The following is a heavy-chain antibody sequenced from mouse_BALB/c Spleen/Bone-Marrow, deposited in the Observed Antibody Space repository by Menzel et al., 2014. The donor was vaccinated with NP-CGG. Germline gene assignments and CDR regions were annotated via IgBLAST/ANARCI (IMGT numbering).Heavy chain of an antibody. CDR2: INPGRSTI. V-gene: IGHV4-1*02. CDR3: ARLHYYGYGAY. Sequence: EVKLVESGGGLVQPGGSLKLSCAASGFDFSTFWMSWVRQAPGKGLEWIGEINPGRSTINYRPSLKDKFIISRDNAKNTLYLLMSKVRSEDTALYYCARLHYYGYGAYWGQGTLVTVSA. J-gene: IGHJ3*01. CDR1: GFDFSTFW. D-gene: IGHD1-2*01.